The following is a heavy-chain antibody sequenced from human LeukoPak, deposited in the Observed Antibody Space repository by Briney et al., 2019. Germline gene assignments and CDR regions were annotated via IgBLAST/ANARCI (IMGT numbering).Heavy chain of an antibody. CDR1: GFTFDDYA. Sequence: PGGSLRLSCAASGFTFDDYAMHWVRQAPGKGLEWVSLISWDGGSTYYADSVKGRFTISRDNSKNSLYLQMNSLRAEDTALYYCAKDMGNMEVQWFGELSPYGMDVWGKGTTVTVSS. V-gene: IGHV3-43D*04. D-gene: IGHD3-10*01. CDR2: ISWDGGST. CDR3: AKDMGNMEVQWFGELSPYGMDV. J-gene: IGHJ6*04.